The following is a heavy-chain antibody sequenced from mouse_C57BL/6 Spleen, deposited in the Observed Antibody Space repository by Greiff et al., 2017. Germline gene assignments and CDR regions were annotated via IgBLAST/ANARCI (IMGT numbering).Heavy chain of an antibody. D-gene: IGHD2-1*01. Sequence: QVQLQQPGAELVKPGASVKLSCKASGYTFTSYWMQWVKQRPGQGLEWIGQIDPADSYTNYNQKFKGKATLTVDKSSSTAYMQLSSLTSEDSAVYSGARSGAYGNYGVTMDYWGQGTSVTVSS. J-gene: IGHJ4*01. V-gene: IGHV1-50*01. CDR1: GYTFTSYW. CDR2: IDPADSYT. CDR3: ARSGAYGNYGVTMDY.